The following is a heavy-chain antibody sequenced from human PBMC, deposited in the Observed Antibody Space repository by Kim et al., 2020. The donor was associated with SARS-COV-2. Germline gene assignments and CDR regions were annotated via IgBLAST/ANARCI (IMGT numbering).Heavy chain of an antibody. D-gene: IGHD3-10*01. CDR2: IYYSGST. CDR3: ARGSTIIPFEY. CDR1: DGSIGSFY. J-gene: IGHJ4*02. V-gene: IGHV4-59*13. Sequence: SETLSLTCTISDGSIGSFYWSWIRQPPGKGLEWIEYIYYSGSTNYNPSFKSRVTISVDTSKNDFSLKLTSATAADTAVYYCARGSTIIPFEYWGQGALVTVSS.